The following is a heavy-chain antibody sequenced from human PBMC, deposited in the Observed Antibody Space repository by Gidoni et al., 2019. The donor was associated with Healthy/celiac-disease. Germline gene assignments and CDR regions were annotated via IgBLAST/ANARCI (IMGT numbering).Heavy chain of an antibody. CDR2: INHSGST. D-gene: IGHD3-9*01. CDR3: ARGGVVLRYFDWLSRSGMDV. J-gene: IGHJ6*02. V-gene: IGHV4-34*01. Sequence: QVQLQQWGAGLLKPSETLSLTCAVYGGSFSGYYWSWIRQPPGKGLEWIGEINHSGSTNYNPSLKSRVTISVDTSKNQFSLKLSSVTAADTAVYYCARGGVVLRYFDWLSRSGMDVWGQGTTVTVSS. CDR1: GGSFSGYY.